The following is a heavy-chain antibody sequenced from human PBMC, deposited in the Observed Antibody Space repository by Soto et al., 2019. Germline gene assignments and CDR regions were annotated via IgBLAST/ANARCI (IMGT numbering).Heavy chain of an antibody. J-gene: IGHJ5*02. V-gene: IGHV4-61*01. CDR1: SGSVSSGSYY. Sequence: SETLSLTCTVSSGSVSSGSYYWSWIRQPPGKGLEWIGYIYYSGSTNYNPSLKSRVTISVDTSKNQFSLKLSSVTAADTAVYYCASSVLRYFDWTHGWFDPWGQGTLVTVSS. D-gene: IGHD3-9*01. CDR3: ASSVLRYFDWTHGWFDP. CDR2: IYYSGST.